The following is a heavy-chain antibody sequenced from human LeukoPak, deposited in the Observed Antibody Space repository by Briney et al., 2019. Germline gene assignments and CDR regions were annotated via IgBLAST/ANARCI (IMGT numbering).Heavy chain of an antibody. CDR3: ARLSGQLRPVGWFDP. CDR1: GYTFTSYD. Sequence: GASVKVSCKASGYTFTSYDINWVRQATGQGLEWMGWMNPNSGNTGYAQKFQGRVTMTRNTSISTAYMELSSLRSEDTAMYYCARLSGQLRPVGWFDPWGQGTLVTVSS. J-gene: IGHJ5*02. D-gene: IGHD2-2*01. CDR2: MNPNSGNT. V-gene: IGHV1-8*01.